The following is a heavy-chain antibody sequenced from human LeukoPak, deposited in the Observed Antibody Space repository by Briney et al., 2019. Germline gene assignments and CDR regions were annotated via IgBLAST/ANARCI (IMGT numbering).Heavy chain of an antibody. Sequence: PGGSLRLSCAASGFTFSSYAMSWVRQAPGKGLEWVSAISGSGGSTYYADSVKGRFTISRDNSKSTLYLQMNSLRAEDTAVYYCATAAGPFSYFDYWGQGTLVTVSS. J-gene: IGHJ4*02. D-gene: IGHD6-13*01. CDR2: ISGSGGST. CDR3: ATAAGPFSYFDY. V-gene: IGHV3-23*01. CDR1: GFTFSSYA.